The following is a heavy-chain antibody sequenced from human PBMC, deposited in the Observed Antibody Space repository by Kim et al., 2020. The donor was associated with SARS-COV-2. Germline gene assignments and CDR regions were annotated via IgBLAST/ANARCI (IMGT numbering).Heavy chain of an antibody. V-gene: IGHV1-69*01. D-gene: IGHD2-2*01. CDR3: ACSSGPADY. J-gene: IGHJ4*02. CDR2: GTA. Sequence: GTANDAQKFQGRVTITADESTSTAYMELSSLRSEDTAVYYCACSSGPADYWGQGTLVTVSS.